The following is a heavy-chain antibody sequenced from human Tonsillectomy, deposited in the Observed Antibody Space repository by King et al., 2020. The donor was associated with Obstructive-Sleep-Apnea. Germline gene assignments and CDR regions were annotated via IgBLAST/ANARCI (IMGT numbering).Heavy chain of an antibody. CDR2: ISYDGSNK. CDR1: GFTFSSYA. J-gene: IGHJ4*02. Sequence: VQLVESGGGVVQPGRSLRLSCAASGFTFSSYAMHWVRQAPGKGLEWVAVISYDGSNKYYADSVKGRFTISRENSKNTLYLQMNSLRAEDTVVYYCAGGFLGDMLTGLWGQGTLVTVSS. V-gene: IGHV3-30*04. CDR3: AGGFLGDMLTGL. D-gene: IGHD3-9*01.